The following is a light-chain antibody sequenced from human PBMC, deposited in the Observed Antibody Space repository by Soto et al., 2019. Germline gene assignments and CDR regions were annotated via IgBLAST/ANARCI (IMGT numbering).Light chain of an antibody. CDR3: AEWDGSLNGHV. CDR1: TSNIGENS. CDR2: VTN. V-gene: IGLV1-44*01. Sequence: QSALTQPPSVSGTLGQGVTISCSGSTSNIGENSVGWFQQLPGTAPKVLIYVTNKRPSGVPDRFSGSKSGTSAYLAISGLQSEDEADYYCAEWDGSLNGHVFGTGTKVTVL. J-gene: IGLJ1*01.